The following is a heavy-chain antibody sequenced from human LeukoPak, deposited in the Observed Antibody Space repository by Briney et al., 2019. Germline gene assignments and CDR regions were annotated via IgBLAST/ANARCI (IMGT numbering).Heavy chain of an antibody. J-gene: IGHJ3*02. V-gene: IGHV4-4*07. CDR1: GGSISSYY. CDR3: ARDTAFVAFDI. D-gene: IGHD5-18*01. Sequence: SETLSLTCTVSGGSISSYYLSWIRQPAGKGLEWIGRIYTSGSTNYNPSVKSRVTIPVDKSKNQFSLKLSSVTAADTAVYYCARDTAFVAFDIWGQGTMVTVSS. CDR2: IYTSGST.